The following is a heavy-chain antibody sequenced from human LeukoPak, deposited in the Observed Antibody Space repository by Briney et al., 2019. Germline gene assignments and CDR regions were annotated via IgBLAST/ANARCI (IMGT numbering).Heavy chain of an antibody. CDR1: GFTFSDYY. CDR3: ATHRYSYLITTLDY. Sequence: PGGSLRLSCAASGFTFSDYYMSWIRQAPGKGLEWVSYISSSGSTIYYADSVKGRFTISRDNAKNSLYLQMNSLRAEDTAVYYCATHRYSYLITTLDYWGQGTLVTVSS. D-gene: IGHD5-18*01. CDR2: ISSSGSTI. J-gene: IGHJ4*02. V-gene: IGHV3-11*01.